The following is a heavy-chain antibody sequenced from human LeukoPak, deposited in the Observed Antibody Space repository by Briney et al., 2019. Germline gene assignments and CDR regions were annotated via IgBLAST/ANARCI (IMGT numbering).Heavy chain of an antibody. J-gene: IGHJ4*02. CDR2: INHSGST. CDR1: GGPFSGYY. CDR3: ARGGYSGYDYAFDY. V-gene: IGHV4-34*01. D-gene: IGHD5-12*01. Sequence: SETLSLTCAVYGGPFSGYYWSWIRQPPGKGLEWIGEINHSGSTNYNPSLKSRVTISVDTSKNQFSLKLSSVTAADTAVYYCARGGYSGYDYAFDYWGQGTLVTVSS.